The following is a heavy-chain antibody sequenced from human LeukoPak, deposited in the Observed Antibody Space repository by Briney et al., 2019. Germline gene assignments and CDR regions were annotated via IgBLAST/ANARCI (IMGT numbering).Heavy chain of an antibody. CDR3: ASSPSSYFDY. V-gene: IGHV3-30-3*01. Sequence: PGGALRLSCAASGLTFSSHAMHWVRQAPGKGLEWVALVSYNGANKYYADSVMGRFTVSRDNSKNTVYLQMNSLRAEDTAVYYCASSPSSYFDYWGQGTLVTVSS. CDR1: GLTFSSHA. D-gene: IGHD6-13*01. J-gene: IGHJ4*02. CDR2: VSYNGANK.